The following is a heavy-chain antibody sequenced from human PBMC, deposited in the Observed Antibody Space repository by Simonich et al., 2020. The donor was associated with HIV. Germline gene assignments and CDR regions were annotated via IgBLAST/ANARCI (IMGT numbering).Heavy chain of an antibody. CDR1: GYTYINYG. V-gene: IGHV1-18*01. Sequence: QVQLVQSGAEVKKPGASVKVSCKASGYTYINYGINWVRQAPGQGREWRGRSTVYNGNTDSAQKFRGRLTLTTATSTTTAYMELRSLRSDDTAVYYCARDLPIGSYFDYWGQGTLVTVSS. J-gene: IGHJ4*02. CDR3: ARDLPIGSYFDY. D-gene: IGHD1-26*01. CDR2: STVYNGNT.